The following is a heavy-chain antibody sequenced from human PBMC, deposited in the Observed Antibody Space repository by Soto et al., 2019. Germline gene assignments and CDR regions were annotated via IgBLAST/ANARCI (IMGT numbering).Heavy chain of an antibody. CDR1: GFTFSNYA. V-gene: IGHV3-23*01. CDR2: IRGSGEVT. CDR3: AKHGGPSYSYYLDV. D-gene: IGHD3-3*01. J-gene: IGHJ6*03. Sequence: DVQLLESGGGLVQPGGSLRLSCAASGFTFSNYAMTWVRQAPGKGLEWVSVIRGSGEVTYYADSVQGRFAISRDNSKNTLYLQMNSLRDEDTAIYYCAKHGGPSYSYYLDVWGKGTTVTVSS.